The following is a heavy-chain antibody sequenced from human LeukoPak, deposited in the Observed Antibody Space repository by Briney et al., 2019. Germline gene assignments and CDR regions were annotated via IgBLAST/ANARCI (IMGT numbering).Heavy chain of an antibody. D-gene: IGHD3-22*01. CDR2: TSNSGST. CDR1: GDSISSYY. V-gene: IGHV4-59*01. CDR3: ARAGSGYSFDY. Sequence: SETLSLTCTVSGDSISSYYWNWIRQPPGKGLEWIGYTSNSGSTNNNPSLKSRLTISIDTSKNQFSLRLNSVTAADTAVYYCARAGSGYSFDYWGQGKLVTVSS. J-gene: IGHJ4*02.